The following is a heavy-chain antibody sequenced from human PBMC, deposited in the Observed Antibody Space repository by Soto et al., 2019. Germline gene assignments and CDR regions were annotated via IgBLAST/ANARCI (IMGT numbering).Heavy chain of an antibody. CDR3: ARDGGRHSGGIDY. J-gene: IGHJ4*02. D-gene: IGHD1-26*01. V-gene: IGHV1-69*01. Sequence: QVQLVQSGAEVKKPGSSVKVSCKASGGTFSSYSINWVRQAPGQGLEWMGAIITIFGTANYAQKFQGRVTITADESTSTAYMELGSMRSEYTAVYYCARDGGRHSGGIDYWGQGPLVTVS. CDR2: IITIFGTA. CDR1: GGTFSSYS.